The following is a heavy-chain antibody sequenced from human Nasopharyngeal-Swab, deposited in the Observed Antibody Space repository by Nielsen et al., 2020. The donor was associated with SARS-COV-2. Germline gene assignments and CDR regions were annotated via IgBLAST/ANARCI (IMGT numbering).Heavy chain of an antibody. CDR2: IDWDDDK. V-gene: IGHV2-70*11. CDR1: GFSLSTSGMC. CDR3: ARLNSLGVVFDY. J-gene: IGHJ4*02. D-gene: IGHD3-16*01. Sequence: SGPTLVKPPQTLTLTCTFSGFSLSTSGMCVSWIRQPPGKALEWLARIDWDDDKYYSTSLKTRLTISKDTSKNQVVLTMTNMDPVDTATYYCARLNSLGVVFDYWGQGTLVTVSS.